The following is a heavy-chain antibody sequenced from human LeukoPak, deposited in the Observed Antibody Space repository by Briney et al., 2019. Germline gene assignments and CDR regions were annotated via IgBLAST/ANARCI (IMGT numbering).Heavy chain of an antibody. V-gene: IGHV3-30*02. J-gene: IGHJ4*02. CDR1: GFIFSSYG. CDR3: AKDAWEVGATSEIDY. D-gene: IGHD1-26*01. CDR2: IRYDGSDK. Sequence: GGSLRLSCATSGFIFSSYGIHWVRQAPGKGLEWVAFIRYDGSDKYYADSVKGRFTMSRDNSKKKVYLQMNSRRAEDTAVYYCAKDAWEVGATSEIDYWGQGTLVTVSS.